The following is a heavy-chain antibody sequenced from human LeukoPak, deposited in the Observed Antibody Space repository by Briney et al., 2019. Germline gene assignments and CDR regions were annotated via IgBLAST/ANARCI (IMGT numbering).Heavy chain of an antibody. D-gene: IGHD6-13*01. CDR2: ISGSGGST. V-gene: IGHV3-23*01. CDR1: GFTFSSYA. Sequence: GGSLTLSCAPSGFTFSSYAMSWVRQAPGKGPEWVSGISGSGGSTYYGDSVKGRFTISKDNSKNTLYLQINSLRAEDTAVYYCAKNLLEQQLDSYFDYWGQGTLVTVSS. J-gene: IGHJ4*02. CDR3: AKNLLEQQLDSYFDY.